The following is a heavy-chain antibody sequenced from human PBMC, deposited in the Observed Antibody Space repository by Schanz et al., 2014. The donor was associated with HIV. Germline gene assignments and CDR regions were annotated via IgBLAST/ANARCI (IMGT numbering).Heavy chain of an antibody. CDR3: AREQSITIFGGAGYYYYAMDV. J-gene: IGHJ6*02. V-gene: IGHV3-23*01. D-gene: IGHD3-3*01. CDR1: GFTFSNYA. Sequence: EVQLLESGGGLVQPGGSLRLSCAASGFTFSNYAMTWVRQAPGKGLEWVSAISGGSTYYADSVKGRFTISRDNSKNTLYLHMNNLRAEDTAVYYCAREQSITIFGGAGYYYYAMDVWGQGTTVTVSS. CDR2: ISGGST.